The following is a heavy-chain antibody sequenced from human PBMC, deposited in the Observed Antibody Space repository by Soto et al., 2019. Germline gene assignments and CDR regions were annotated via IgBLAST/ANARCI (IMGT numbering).Heavy chain of an antibody. CDR2: ISPTSSTI. V-gene: IGHV3-48*02. J-gene: IGHJ4*02. Sequence: EVQLVESGGGLVQPGGSLRLSCAASGFTFSDYRMIWVRQAPGKGLEWLSFISPTSSTIYYADSVKGRFTISRDNAKNSLYLQINNLRDEDTAIYYCARALTERDGYNCDYWGQGTLVTVSS. CDR3: ARALTERDGYNCDY. CDR1: GFTFSDYR. D-gene: IGHD5-12*01.